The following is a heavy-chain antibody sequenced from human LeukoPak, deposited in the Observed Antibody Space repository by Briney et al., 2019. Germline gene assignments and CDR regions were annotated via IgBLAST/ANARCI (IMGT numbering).Heavy chain of an antibody. CDR1: GFAVNSYY. CDR2: VFRDGST. V-gene: IGHV3-53*01. CDR3: ATETWKD. J-gene: IGHJ4*02. Sequence: GESLRLSCAASGFAVNSYYMSWVRQAPGKGLEWVSAVFRDGSTSHADSVKGRFTMSRDNSRNTVYLQMNSLRAEDTAVYYCATETWKDWGQGTLVTVSS. D-gene: IGHD1-1*01.